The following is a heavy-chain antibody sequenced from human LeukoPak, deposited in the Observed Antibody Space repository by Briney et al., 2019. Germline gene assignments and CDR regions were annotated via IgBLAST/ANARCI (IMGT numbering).Heavy chain of an antibody. V-gene: IGHV4-38-2*02. J-gene: IGHJ4*02. D-gene: IGHD5-18*01. CDR3: ARDLLDTAMVPFDY. CDR1: GYSISSGYY. CDR2: IYHSGST. Sequence: SETLSLTCTVSGYSISSGYYWGWIRQPPGKGLEWIGSIYHSGSTYYNPSLKSRVTISVDTSKNQFSLKLSSVTAADTAVYYCARDLLDTAMVPFDYWGQGTLVTVSS.